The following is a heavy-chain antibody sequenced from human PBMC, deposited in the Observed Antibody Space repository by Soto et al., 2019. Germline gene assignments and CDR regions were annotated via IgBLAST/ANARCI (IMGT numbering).Heavy chain of an antibody. Sequence: SETLSLTCAVYGGSFSGYYWSWIRQPPGKGLEWIGEINHSGSTNYNPSLKSRVTISVDTSKNQFSLKLGSVTAADTAVYYCARGRGLMVYAIYYYGMDVWGQGTTVTVSS. CDR3: ARGRGLMVYAIYYYGMDV. CDR1: GGSFSGYY. V-gene: IGHV4-34*01. J-gene: IGHJ6*02. D-gene: IGHD2-8*01. CDR2: INHSGST.